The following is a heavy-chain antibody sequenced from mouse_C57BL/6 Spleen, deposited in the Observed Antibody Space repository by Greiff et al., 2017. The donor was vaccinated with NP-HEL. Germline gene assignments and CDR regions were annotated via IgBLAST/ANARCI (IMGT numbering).Heavy chain of an antibody. J-gene: IGHJ4*01. D-gene: IGHD2-10*02. V-gene: IGHV1-61*01. CDR2: IYPSDSET. CDR3: ARKGYGNYEGEY. Sequence: QVQLQQPGAELVRPGSSVKLSCKASGYTFTSYWMDWVKQRPGQGLEWIGNIYPSDSETHYNQKFKDKATLTVDKSSSTAYMQLSSLTSEDSAVYYCARKGYGNYEGEYGGQGTSVTVAS. CDR1: GYTFTSYW.